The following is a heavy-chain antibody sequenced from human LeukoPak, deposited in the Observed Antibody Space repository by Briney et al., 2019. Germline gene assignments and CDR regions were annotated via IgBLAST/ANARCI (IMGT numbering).Heavy chain of an antibody. Sequence: PGGSLRLSCAASGFTFSSYAMSWVRQAPGKGLEWVSAISGSGGSTYYADSVKGRFTISRVNSKNTLYLQMNSLRAEDTAVYYCAKAGYCSGGSCYSGALGFDYWGQGTLVTVSS. CDR1: GFTFSSYA. J-gene: IGHJ4*02. CDR2: ISGSGGST. D-gene: IGHD2-15*01. CDR3: AKAGYCSGGSCYSGALGFDY. V-gene: IGHV3-23*01.